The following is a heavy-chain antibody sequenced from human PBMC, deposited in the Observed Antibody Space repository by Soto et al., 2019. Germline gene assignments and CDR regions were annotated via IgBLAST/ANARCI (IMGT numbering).Heavy chain of an antibody. CDR2: IGTTGDT. CDR1: GFRFSNYD. J-gene: IGHJ4*02. CDR3: ARAGTSVPYGFDN. V-gene: IGHV3-13*01. Sequence: GGSLRLSCAASGFRFSNYDMHWVRQAAGKGLQWVSTIGTTGDTYYPGSVKGRFTISRKNAKNSLYLQMNSLRAEDTAVYYCARAGTSVPYGFDNWGQGTLVTVSS. D-gene: IGHD1-1*01.